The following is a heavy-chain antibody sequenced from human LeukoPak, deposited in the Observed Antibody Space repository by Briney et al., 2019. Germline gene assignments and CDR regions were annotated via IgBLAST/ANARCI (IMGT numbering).Heavy chain of an antibody. J-gene: IGHJ4*02. Sequence: GSVRVSCKESGYTFTRYDINWGRQAPGEGGERRGWINPNSGNTGYAQKFQGRVTMTRNTSISTAYMELSSLRSEDTAVYYCARGSSSCLDYWGQGTLVTVSS. CDR1: GYTFTRYD. D-gene: IGHD6-13*01. CDR2: INPNSGNT. V-gene: IGHV1-8*01. CDR3: ARGSSSCLDY.